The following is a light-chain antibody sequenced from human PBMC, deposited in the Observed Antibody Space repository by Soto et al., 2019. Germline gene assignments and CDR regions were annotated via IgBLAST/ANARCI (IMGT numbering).Light chain of an antibody. J-gene: IGKJ4*01. CDR1: QGIRND. CDR3: LQEYSYPLI. CDR2: GPS. Sequence: QVTQFPSSLSASVGDRVTITCRPSQGIRNDLGWYQQKPGKAPNLLIYGPSNLQTGVPSMFSGSGSGTDFTLTFSSLQPEDVGTYYCLQEYSYPLIFGGGTKVEIK. V-gene: IGKV1-6*01.